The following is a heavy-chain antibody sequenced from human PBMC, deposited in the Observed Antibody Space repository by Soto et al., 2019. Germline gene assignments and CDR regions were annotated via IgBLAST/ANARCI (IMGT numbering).Heavy chain of an antibody. CDR2: IYNSGST. V-gene: IGHV4-59*08. Sequence: QVQLQESGPGLVKPSETLSLTCTVSGGSISSYYWAWIRQPPGKGLEWIGFIYNSGSTHYNPCLRSRVTISVDTSKIQFSLKLRSVTAADTAVYYFASMGYHYGSGSYPLDYWGQGTLVTVSS. J-gene: IGHJ4*02. D-gene: IGHD3-10*01. CDR1: GGSISSYY. CDR3: ASMGYHYGSGSYPLDY.